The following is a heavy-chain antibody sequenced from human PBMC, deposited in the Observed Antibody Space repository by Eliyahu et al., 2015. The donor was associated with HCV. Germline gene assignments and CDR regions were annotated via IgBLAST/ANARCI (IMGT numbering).Heavy chain of an antibody. Sequence: EVQLVESGGGLVQPGGSLRLSCAASGFTVSSNYMSWVRQAPGKGLEWVSVXYSGGSTYYADSVKGRFTISRDNSKNTLYLQMNSLRAEDTAVYYCARSSHYYGSLNGMDVWGQGTTVTVSS. J-gene: IGHJ6*02. CDR1: GFTVSSNY. V-gene: IGHV3-66*01. D-gene: IGHD3-10*01. CDR3: ARSSHYYGSLNGMDV. CDR2: XYSGGST.